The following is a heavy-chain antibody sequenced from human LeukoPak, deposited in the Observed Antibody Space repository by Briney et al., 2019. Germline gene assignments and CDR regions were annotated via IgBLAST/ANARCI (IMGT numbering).Heavy chain of an antibody. CDR1: GYTLTELS. J-gene: IGHJ4*02. CDR2: FDPEDGET. Sequence: ASVKVSCKVSGYTLTELSMHWVRQAPGKGLEWMGGFDPEDGETIYAQKFQGRVTMTEDTSTDTAYMELSSLRSEDTAVYYCATPLQSITMVRGVIITDDYWGQGTLVTVSS. V-gene: IGHV1-24*01. CDR3: ATPLQSITMVRGVIITDDY. D-gene: IGHD3-10*01.